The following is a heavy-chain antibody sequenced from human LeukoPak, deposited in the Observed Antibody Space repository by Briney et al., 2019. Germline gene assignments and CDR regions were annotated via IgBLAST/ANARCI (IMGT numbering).Heavy chain of an antibody. CDR1: GGTFSSYA. Sequence: SVKVSCKASGGTFSSYAISWVRQAPGQGLEWMGGIIPIFGTANYAQKFQGRVTITTDESTSTAYMELSSLRSEDTAVYYCARGPDITAAGTYVDVWGKGTTVTASS. D-gene: IGHD6-13*01. CDR3: ARGPDITAAGTYVDV. V-gene: IGHV1-69*05. CDR2: IIPIFGTA. J-gene: IGHJ6*03.